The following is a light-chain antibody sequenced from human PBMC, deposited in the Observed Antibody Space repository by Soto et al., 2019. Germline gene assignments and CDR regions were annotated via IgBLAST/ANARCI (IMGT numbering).Light chain of an antibody. J-gene: IGLJ2*01. CDR1: TSNIGTNS. Sequence: QAVVTQPPSVSGTPGQTVTISCSGSTSNIGTNSVNWFQHLPGTAPKLLIYTNNQRPSGVPDRFSGSKSGNTASLTISGLQAEDEADYYCCSYAGSYTFVVFGGGTKVTVL. CDR3: CSYAGSYTFVV. CDR2: TNN. V-gene: IGLV1-44*01.